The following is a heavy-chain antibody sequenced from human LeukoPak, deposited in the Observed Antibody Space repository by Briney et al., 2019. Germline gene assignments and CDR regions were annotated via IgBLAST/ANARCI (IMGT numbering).Heavy chain of an antibody. CDR2: IIPIFGIA. J-gene: IGHJ4*02. D-gene: IGHD3-22*01. V-gene: IGHV1-69*04. CDR1: GGTFSSYA. CDR3: AIKYYYDSSGYFDY. Sequence: SVKVSCKASGGTFSSYAISWVRQAPGQGLEWMGRIIPIFGIANYAQKFQGRVTITADKSTSTAYMELSSLRSEDTAVYYCAIKYYYDSSGYFDYWGQGTLVTVSS.